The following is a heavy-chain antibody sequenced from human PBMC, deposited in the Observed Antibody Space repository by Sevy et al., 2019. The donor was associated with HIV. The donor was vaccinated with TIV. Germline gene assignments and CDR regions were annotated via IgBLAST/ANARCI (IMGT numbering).Heavy chain of an antibody. CDR2: IYSSGST. J-gene: IGHJ4*02. V-gene: IGHV4-59*13. CDR3: ARGGLARYFFDS. Sequence: SETLSLTCTVSGGSISSYYWSWIRQPPGKGLEWVGYIYSSGSTNYNPSLKSRVTISVDTSKNQFSLKLSSVTAADTAVYYCARGGLARYFFDSWGQGNLVTVSS. CDR1: GGSISSYY.